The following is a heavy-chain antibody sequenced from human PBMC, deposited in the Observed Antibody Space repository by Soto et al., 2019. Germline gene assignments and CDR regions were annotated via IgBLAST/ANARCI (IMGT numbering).Heavy chain of an antibody. CDR1: GFTFSDYG. CDR2: ISGSGSST. J-gene: IGHJ4*02. V-gene: IGHV3-23*01. Sequence: PGESLRLSCEASGFTFSDYGMTWVRQAPGQRLEWVSGISGSGSSTYYADSVKGRFTISRDNSKNTLYLQMNSLRAEDTSVYYCAKEGGLSGSYYISSSYYFDYWGQGTLVTVSS. D-gene: IGHD1-26*01. CDR3: AKEGGLSGSYYISSSYYFDY.